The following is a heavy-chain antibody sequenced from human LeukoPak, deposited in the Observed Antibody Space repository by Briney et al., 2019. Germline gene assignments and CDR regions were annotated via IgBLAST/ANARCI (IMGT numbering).Heavy chain of an antibody. CDR1: GFSFSYYW. J-gene: IGHJ5*02. D-gene: IGHD2-8*01. CDR3: LRVDDTNGHNWFDP. Sequence: GGSLRLSCAASGFSFSYYWMHWVRQGSGKGPVWVSRIIGDGTRTDYADSVKGRFTISRDNAKSTLYLQMNSLTVEDTAVYYCLRVDDTNGHNWFDPWGQGTLVTISS. CDR2: IIGDGTRT. V-gene: IGHV3-74*01.